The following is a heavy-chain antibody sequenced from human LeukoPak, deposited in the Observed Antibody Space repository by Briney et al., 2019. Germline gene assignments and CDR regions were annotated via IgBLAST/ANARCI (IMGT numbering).Heavy chain of an antibody. J-gene: IGHJ4*02. CDR3: ARADRYGTTWYGRVDY. D-gene: IGHD6-13*01. Sequence: GGSLRLSCAASGFTVSRNYMTWVRQAPGKGLESVSDIRSTGGTTAYADSVKGRFTISRDNSRNTLYLQMNSLRAEDTAVYYCARADRYGTTWYGRVDYWGQGTLVTVSS. V-gene: IGHV3-23*01. CDR1: GFTVSRNY. CDR2: IRSTGGTT.